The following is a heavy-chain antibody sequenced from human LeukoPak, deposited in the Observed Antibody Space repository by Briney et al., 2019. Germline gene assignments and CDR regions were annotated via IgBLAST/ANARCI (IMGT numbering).Heavy chain of an antibody. CDR3: ARASPERGYSYGPLDNYFDY. CDR1: GFTFDDYA. Sequence: PGGSLRLSCAASGFTFDDYAMSWVRQTPGKGLEWVSGTNWDGGRTGYADSGKGRFTISRDNAKNSLYLQMNSLRAEDTAVYYCARASPERGYSYGPLDNYFDYWGQGTLVTVSS. V-gene: IGHV3-20*04. D-gene: IGHD5-18*01. J-gene: IGHJ4*02. CDR2: TNWDGGRT.